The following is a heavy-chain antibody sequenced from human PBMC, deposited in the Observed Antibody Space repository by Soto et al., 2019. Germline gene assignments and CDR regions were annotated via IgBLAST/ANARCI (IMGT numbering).Heavy chain of an antibody. D-gene: IGHD6-6*01. CDR2: IVVGSGNT. Sequence: SVKVSCKASGFTFTSSAMQWVRQARGQRLEWIGWIVVGSGNTNYAQKFQERVTITRDMSTSTAYMELSSLRSEDTAVYYCAAGSSYYYYYMDVWGKGTTVTVSS. J-gene: IGHJ6*03. CDR1: GFTFTSSA. V-gene: IGHV1-58*02. CDR3: AAGSSYYYYYMDV.